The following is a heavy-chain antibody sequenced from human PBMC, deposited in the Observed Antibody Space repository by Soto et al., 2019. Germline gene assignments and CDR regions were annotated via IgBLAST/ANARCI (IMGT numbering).Heavy chain of an antibody. V-gene: IGHV4-4*07. D-gene: IGHD2-8*02. CDR3: ARGMTPPGAPAWYYFDS. J-gene: IGHJ4*02. CDR2: FSLSGTT. CDR1: GASITGSFF. Sequence: PSETLSLTCTVSGASITGSFFWSRIRQPAGKGLEWIGRFSLSGTTNYNPSLRSRVTMSADVSKNQFSLRLTSVTAADTALYYCARGMTPPGAPAWYYFDSWGQGTLVTVSS.